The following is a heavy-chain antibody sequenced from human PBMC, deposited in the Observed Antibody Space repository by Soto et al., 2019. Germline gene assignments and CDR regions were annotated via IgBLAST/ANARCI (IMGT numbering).Heavy chain of an antibody. CDR3: ARVASNYYDSSGYYFDY. D-gene: IGHD3-22*01. V-gene: IGHV1-2*04. CDR1: GYIFTGYY. J-gene: IGHJ4*02. CDR2: INPNSGGT. Sequence: QVQLVQSGAEVKKPGASVKVSCKASGYIFTGYYIHWVRQAPGQGLGWMGWINPNSGGTNYAQKFQGWVTMPRDTSISTAYMELSRPRSDDTAVYYCARVASNYYDSSGYYFDYGGQGTLVTVSS.